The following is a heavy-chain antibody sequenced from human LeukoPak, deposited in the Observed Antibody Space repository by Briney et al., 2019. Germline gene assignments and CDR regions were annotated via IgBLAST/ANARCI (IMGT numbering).Heavy chain of an antibody. CDR1: GFTFSSYA. V-gene: IGHV3-23*01. Sequence: GGSLRLSCAASGFTFSSYAMSWVRPAPGKGLEWVSAISGSGGSKYYADSVKGRFTISRDNSKNTLYLKMKSLRAEDTAVYYCATRGHDYCQDGDMTKDYWGQGTLVTVSS. J-gene: IGHJ4*02. CDR3: ATRGHDYCQDGDMTKDY. CDR2: ISGSGGSK. D-gene: IGHD4-17*01.